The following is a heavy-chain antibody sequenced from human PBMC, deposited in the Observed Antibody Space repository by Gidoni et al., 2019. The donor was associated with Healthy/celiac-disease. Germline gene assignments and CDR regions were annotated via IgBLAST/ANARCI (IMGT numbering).Heavy chain of an antibody. CDR1: GFSLSTSGVG. V-gene: IGHV2-5*02. CDR3: ARTLLGYCSGGSCYSLFFDY. J-gene: IGHJ4*02. Sequence: QITLKESGPTLVKPTQTLTLTCTFSGFSLSTSGVGVGWIRQPPGKALEWLALIYWDDDKRYSPSLKSRLTITKDTSKNQVVLTMTNMDPVDTATYYCARTLLGYCSGGSCYSLFFDYWGQGTLVTVSS. CDR2: IYWDDDK. D-gene: IGHD2-15*01.